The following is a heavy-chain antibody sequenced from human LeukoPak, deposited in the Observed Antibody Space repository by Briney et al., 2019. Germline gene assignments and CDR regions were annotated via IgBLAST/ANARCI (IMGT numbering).Heavy chain of an antibody. V-gene: IGHV3-30*03. D-gene: IGHD3-16*01. CDR2: ISYDGSNK. Sequence: PGRSLRLSCASSGFTFSSYGIHWVRQAPGKGLEWVAVISYDGSNKYYADSVKGRFTISRDNSKNTLYLQMNSLKSEDTAVYYCTTGGGVYDYVSLHLGQGTLVTVSS. CDR3: TTGGGVYDYVSLH. J-gene: IGHJ1*01. CDR1: GFTFSSYG.